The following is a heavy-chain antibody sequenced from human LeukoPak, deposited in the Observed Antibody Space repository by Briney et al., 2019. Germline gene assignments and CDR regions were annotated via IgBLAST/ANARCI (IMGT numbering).Heavy chain of an antibody. CDR3: ARPQRYSMYALDY. Sequence: SETLSLTCTVSGGSISSSSYYWGWIRQPPGKGLEWIGSIYYSGSTYYNPSLKSRVTISVDTSKNQFSLKLSSVTAADTAVYYCARPQRYSMYALDYWGQGTLVTVSS. J-gene: IGHJ4*02. CDR1: GGSISSSSYY. D-gene: IGHD5/OR15-5a*01. V-gene: IGHV4-39*01. CDR2: IYYSGST.